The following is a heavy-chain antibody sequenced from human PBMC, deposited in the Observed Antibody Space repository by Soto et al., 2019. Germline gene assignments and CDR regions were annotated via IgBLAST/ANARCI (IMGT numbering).Heavy chain of an antibody. Sequence: GGSLRLSCAASGFTFSSYSMNWVRQAPGKGLEWVSYISSSSSTIYYADSVKGRFTVSRDNAKNSLYLQMNSLRAEDTAVYYCARDYDTMVRGVIIGAFDIWGQGTMVTVSS. CDR2: ISSSSSTI. CDR3: ARDYDTMVRGVIIGAFDI. CDR1: GFTFSSYS. D-gene: IGHD3-10*01. J-gene: IGHJ3*02. V-gene: IGHV3-48*01.